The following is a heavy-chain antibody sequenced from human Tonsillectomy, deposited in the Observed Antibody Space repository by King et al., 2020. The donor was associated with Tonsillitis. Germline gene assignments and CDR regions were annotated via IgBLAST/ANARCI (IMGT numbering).Heavy chain of an antibody. J-gene: IGHJ4*02. CDR1: GFTFDDYA. CDR3: ARGPLNGHYVGYFDY. D-gene: IGHD3-10*02. CDR2: ITWSSGLI. V-gene: IGHV3-9*01. Sequence: VQLVESGGGLVQPGRSLRLSCGASGFTFDDYAMHWVRQAPGKGLEWVSGITWSSGLIGYADSLKGRFIISSDNAKNSLYLQMNSMRDEDTALYYCARGPLNGHYVGYFDYWGQGALVTVSS.